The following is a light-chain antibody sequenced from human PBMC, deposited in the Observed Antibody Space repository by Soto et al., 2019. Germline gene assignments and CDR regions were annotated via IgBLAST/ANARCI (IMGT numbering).Light chain of an antibody. V-gene: IGKV3-11*01. CDR3: QQRTSCPIA. J-gene: IGKJ5*01. CDR1: QSVSSY. CDR2: DAS. Sequence: EIVLTQSPATLSFSPGERATLSCRASQSVSSYLACYQQKPGQTPRLLIYDASNRATGIPARFSGSGTWTDFTLTLGSLEPEGFAVYYCQQRTSCPIAFGHGTRLEIK.